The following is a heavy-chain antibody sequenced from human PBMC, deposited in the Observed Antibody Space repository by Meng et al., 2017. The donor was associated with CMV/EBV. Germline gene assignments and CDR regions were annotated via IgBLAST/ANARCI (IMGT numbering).Heavy chain of an antibody. CDR1: TFRNYA. V-gene: IGHV3-30-3*01. D-gene: IGHD3-22*01. CDR2: VSYDGGIT. CDR3: AREGEITIIGYPTFTFDY. J-gene: IGHJ4*02. Sequence: TFRNYAIHWVRQAPGRGLEWVAVVSYDGGITYYTGSVKGRFTISRDNSKNTMYLQMNSLRPEDTAVYYCAREGEITIIGYPTFTFDYWGLGTLVTVSS.